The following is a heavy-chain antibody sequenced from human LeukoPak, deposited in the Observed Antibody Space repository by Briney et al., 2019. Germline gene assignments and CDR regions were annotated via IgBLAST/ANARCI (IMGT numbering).Heavy chain of an antibody. CDR2: INPNSGGT. Sequence: ASVKVSCKASGYTFTGYYMHWVRQAPGQGLGWMGWINPNSGGTNYAQKFQGRVTMTRDTSISTAYMELSRLRSDDTAVYYCARGTRTKQQWLVLGYWGQGTLVTVSS. D-gene: IGHD6-19*01. V-gene: IGHV1-2*02. CDR3: ARGTRTKQQWLVLGY. CDR1: GYTFTGYY. J-gene: IGHJ4*02.